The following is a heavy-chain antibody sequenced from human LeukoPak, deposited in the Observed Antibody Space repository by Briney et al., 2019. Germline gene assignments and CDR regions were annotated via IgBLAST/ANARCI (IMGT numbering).Heavy chain of an antibody. CDR1: GFSFDTYA. CDR3: AKRGSVGARKIDY. CDR2: ISGSGGST. J-gene: IGHJ4*02. D-gene: IGHD2-15*01. Sequence: GGSLRLSCAASGFSFDTYAMHWVRQAPGKGLEWVSAISGSGGSTYYADSVKGRFTISRDNSKNTLYLQMNSLRAEDTAVYYCAKRGSVGARKIDYWGQGTLVTVSS. V-gene: IGHV3-23*01.